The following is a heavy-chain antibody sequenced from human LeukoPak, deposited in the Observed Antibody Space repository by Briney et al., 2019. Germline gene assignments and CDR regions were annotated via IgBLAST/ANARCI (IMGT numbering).Heavy chain of an antibody. V-gene: IGHV5-51*01. J-gene: IGHJ4*02. CDR2: IYAGDSDT. Sequence: PGASLQISCKGSGSMFTSYWIGWVRQLPGKGLEWMGIIYAGDSDTRYNPSFQGQVTISADKSISTAYVQWSSLKASDTAIYYCARLPYYYDSSYSPHFGYWGQGTLVTVSS. D-gene: IGHD3-22*01. CDR3: ARLPYYYDSSYSPHFGY. CDR1: GSMFTSYW.